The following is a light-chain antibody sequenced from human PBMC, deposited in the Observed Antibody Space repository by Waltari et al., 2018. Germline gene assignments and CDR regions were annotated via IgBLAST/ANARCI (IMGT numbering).Light chain of an antibody. CDR3: QQYGSSPRT. CDR2: GAS. Sequence: EIVLTQSPGTLSLSPGERATLSCRATQSVSSNYLAWYQQKPGQAPRLLIYGASSMATGIPDRFSGSGSGTDFTLTISRLEPEDSAVYYCQQYGSSPRTFGQGTKVEIK. CDR1: QSVSSNY. J-gene: IGKJ1*01. V-gene: IGKV3-20*01.